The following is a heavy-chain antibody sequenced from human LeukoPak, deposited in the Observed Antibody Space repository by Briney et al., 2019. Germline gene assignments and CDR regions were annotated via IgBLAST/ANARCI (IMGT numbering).Heavy chain of an antibody. CDR3: ARGVYDSSGYYRYYFDY. CDR1: GFTFSNYG. J-gene: IGHJ4*02. D-gene: IGHD3-22*01. CDR2: IWYDGGSK. V-gene: IGHV3-33*01. Sequence: RSRRLSCAASGFTFSNYGMHWVRQAPGEGLEWVAVIWYDGGSKYYADSVKGRFTISRDNSKNTLSLQMNSLRAGDTAFYYCARGVYDSSGYYRYYFDYWGQGTLVTVSS.